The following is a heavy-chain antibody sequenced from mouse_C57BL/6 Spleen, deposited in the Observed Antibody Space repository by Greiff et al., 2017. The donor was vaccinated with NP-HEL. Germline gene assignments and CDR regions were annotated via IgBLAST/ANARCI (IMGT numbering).Heavy chain of an antibody. CDR2: IHPNSGST. CDR1: GYTFTSYW. Sequence: VQLQQPGAELVKPGASVKLSCKASGYTFTSYWMHWVKQRPGQGLEWIGMIHPNSGSTNYNEKFKSKATLTVDKSSSTAYMQLSSLTSEDSAVYYCARGGSNYAWFAYWGQGTLVTVSA. J-gene: IGHJ3*01. CDR3: ARGGSNYAWFAY. V-gene: IGHV1-64*01. D-gene: IGHD2-5*01.